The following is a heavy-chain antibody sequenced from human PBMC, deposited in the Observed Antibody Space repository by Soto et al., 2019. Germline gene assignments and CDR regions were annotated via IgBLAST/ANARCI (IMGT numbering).Heavy chain of an antibody. J-gene: IGHJ4*02. CDR2: INPNSGGT. Sequence: ASVKVSGKDSGYTFTGYYMHWVRQAPGQGLEWMGWINPNSGGTKSAQKFQGRVTMTRDTSISTANMELSRLRSDDTAVYSCARRKRHYYDSSGYHYHFDYWGRGSLVTISS. CDR1: GYTFTGYY. CDR3: ARRKRHYYDSSGYHYHFDY. V-gene: IGHV1-2*02. D-gene: IGHD3-22*01.